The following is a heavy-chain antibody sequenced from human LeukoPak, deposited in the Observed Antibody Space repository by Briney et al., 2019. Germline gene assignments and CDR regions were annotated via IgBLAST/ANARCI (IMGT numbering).Heavy chain of an antibody. Sequence: PGGSLRLSCAASGFTFSSYGMSWVRQAPGKGLEWVSAISGSGGSTYYADSVKGRFTISRDNSKNTLYLQMNSLRAEDTAVYYCAKDIQKYVTAISPFYWGQGTLVTVSS. CDR3: AKDIQKYVTAISPFY. D-gene: IGHD2-21*02. J-gene: IGHJ4*02. V-gene: IGHV3-23*01. CDR1: GFTFSSYG. CDR2: ISGSGGST.